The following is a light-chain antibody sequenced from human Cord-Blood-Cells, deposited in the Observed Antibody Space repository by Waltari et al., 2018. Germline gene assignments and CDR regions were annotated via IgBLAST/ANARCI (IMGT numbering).Light chain of an antibody. Sequence: NFMLTQPHSVSESPGKTVTIPCTRSSGSIASNYVQGYQQRPGRSPTTVIYEDNQRPSGVPDRFSGSIDSSSNSASLTISGLKTEDEADYYCQSYDSSNWVFGGGTKLTVL. CDR3: QSYDSSNWV. J-gene: IGLJ3*02. CDR2: EDN. V-gene: IGLV6-57*01. CDR1: SGSIASNY.